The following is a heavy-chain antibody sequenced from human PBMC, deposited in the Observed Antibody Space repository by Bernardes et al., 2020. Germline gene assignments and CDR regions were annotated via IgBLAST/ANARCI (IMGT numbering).Heavy chain of an antibody. CDR2: IHQSGST. J-gene: IGHJ4*02. CDR1: GYSISRGYY. D-gene: IGHD2-15*01. CDR3: ARARIVVVGGATPGFFDY. Sequence: SETLSLTCAVSGYSISRGYYWGWIRQPPGKGLEWIGSIHQSGSTYYNPSLKSRVTISVDTSKNQFSLKLSSVTAADTAVYYCARARIVVVGGATPGFFDYWGQGTLVTVSS. V-gene: IGHV4-38-2*01.